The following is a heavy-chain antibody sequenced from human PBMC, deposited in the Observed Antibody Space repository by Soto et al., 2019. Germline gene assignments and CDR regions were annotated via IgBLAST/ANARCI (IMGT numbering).Heavy chain of an antibody. CDR2: IYYSGST. V-gene: IGHV4-31*03. Sequence: SETLSLTCTVSGGSISSGGYYWSWIRQHPGKGLEWIGYIYYSGSTYYNPSLKSRVTISVETSKNQFSLKLSSVTAADTAVYYCARDDLYGGYVDYWGQGTLVTVSS. CDR3: ARDDLYGGYVDY. J-gene: IGHJ4*02. CDR1: GGSISSGGYY. D-gene: IGHD2-15*01.